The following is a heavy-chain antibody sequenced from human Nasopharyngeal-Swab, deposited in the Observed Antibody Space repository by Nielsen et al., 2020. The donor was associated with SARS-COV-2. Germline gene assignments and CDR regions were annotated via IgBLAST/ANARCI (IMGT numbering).Heavy chain of an antibody. CDR1: GGSISSSTYY. V-gene: IGHV4-39*01. CDR2: SYYGGST. CDR3: ATLSSSWYEYDFDY. J-gene: IGHJ4*02. D-gene: IGHD6-13*01. Sequence: SETLSLTCTVSGGSISSSTYYWAWIRQPPGKGLEWIGSSYYGGSTYYNPSLKSRVTITVDTSKNQFSLKLSSVTAADTAVYYCATLSSSWYEYDFDYWGQGTLVTVSS.